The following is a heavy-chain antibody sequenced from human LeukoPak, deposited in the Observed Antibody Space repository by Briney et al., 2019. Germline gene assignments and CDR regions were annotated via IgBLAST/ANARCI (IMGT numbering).Heavy chain of an antibody. D-gene: IGHD2-2*01. CDR3: ARDLLGYCSSTSCRSTPFDY. CDR1: GFTFSDYY. V-gene: IGHV3-11*01. CDR2: ISSSGSTI. J-gene: IGHJ4*02. Sequence: NPGGSLRLSCAASGFTFSDYYMSWIRQAPGKGLEWVSYISSSGSTIYYADSVKGRFTISRDNAKNSLYLQMNSLRAEDTAVYYCARDLLGYCSSTSCRSTPFDYWGQGTLVTVSS.